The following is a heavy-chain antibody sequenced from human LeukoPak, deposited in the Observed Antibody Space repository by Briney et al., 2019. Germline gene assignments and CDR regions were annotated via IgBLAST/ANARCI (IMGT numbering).Heavy chain of an antibody. V-gene: IGHV4-59*01. CDR2: IYYSGST. D-gene: IGHD1-1*01. CDR3: ARENGNFYYLDY. J-gene: IGHJ4*02. CDR1: GGSISSYY. Sequence: SETLSLTCTVSGGSISSYYWNWIRQPPGKGLEWIGYIYYSGSTNYNPSLKSRVTISVDTSKNQFSLKLSSVTAADTAMYYCARENGNFYYLDYWGQGTLVTVSS.